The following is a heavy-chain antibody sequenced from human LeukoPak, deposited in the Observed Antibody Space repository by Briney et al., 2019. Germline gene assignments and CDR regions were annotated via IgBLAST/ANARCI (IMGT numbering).Heavy chain of an antibody. D-gene: IGHD3-22*01. J-gene: IGHJ4*02. CDR1: GCTFSNTW. Sequence: PGGSLRLSCAASGCTFSNTWMSWVRQAPGKGLEWVGRIKSKTDGGTTDYAAPVKGRFTISRDDSKNTLYLQMNSLKTEDTAVYYCTTDSLIGSSGYYTDYWGQGTLVTLSS. V-gene: IGHV3-15*01. CDR2: IKSKTDGGTT. CDR3: TTDSLIGSSGYYTDY.